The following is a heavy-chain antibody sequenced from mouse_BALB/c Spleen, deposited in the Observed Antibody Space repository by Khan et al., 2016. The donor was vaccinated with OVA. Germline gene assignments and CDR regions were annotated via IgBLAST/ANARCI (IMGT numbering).Heavy chain of an antibody. CDR2: ISTYSGNT. CDR3: PRPAYACYYDY. CDR1: GYTFTDYA. D-gene: IGHD2-3*01. J-gene: IGHJ2*01. Sequence: QIQLVQSGPELVRPGVSVKISCKGSGYTFTDYAIHWVKQSHAKSREWIGLISTYSGNTNYKQKFKGKATLTVDKSYSTAYMELARLTFEDSASAFCPRPAYACYYDYCGQGTPLTVSS. V-gene: IGHV1S137*01.